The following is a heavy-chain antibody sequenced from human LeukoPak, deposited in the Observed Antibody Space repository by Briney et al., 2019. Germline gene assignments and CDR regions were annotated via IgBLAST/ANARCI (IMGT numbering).Heavy chain of an antibody. Sequence: GGSLRLSCAASGFTFSSYGMHWVRQAPGKGLEWVANIKQDGSEKYYVDSVKGRFTISRDNAKNSLYLQMNSLRAEDTAVYYCARDGDLAGQQLVRGDYWGQGTLVTVSS. V-gene: IGHV3-7*01. D-gene: IGHD6-13*01. CDR3: ARDGDLAGQQLVRGDY. J-gene: IGHJ4*02. CDR1: GFTFSSYG. CDR2: IKQDGSEK.